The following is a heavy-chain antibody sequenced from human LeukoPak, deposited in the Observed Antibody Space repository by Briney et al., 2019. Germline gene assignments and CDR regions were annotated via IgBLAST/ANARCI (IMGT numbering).Heavy chain of an antibody. CDR1: GGSITSTNY. J-gene: IGHJ4*02. CDR3: ATETYYDSSCPHFDY. CDR2: VNLQGST. V-gene: IGHV4-4*02. Sequence: SETLSLTCGVSGGSITSTNYWTGVRQPPGKGLEWIGEVNLQGSTNYNPSLMGRVAISVDMSENHISLQLTSVTAADTAVYYCATETYYDSSCPHFDYWGQGTLVTVSS. D-gene: IGHD3-22*01.